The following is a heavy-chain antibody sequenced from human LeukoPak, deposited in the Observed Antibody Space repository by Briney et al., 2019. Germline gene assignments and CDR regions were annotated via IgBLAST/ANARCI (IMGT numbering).Heavy chain of an antibody. V-gene: IGHV1-2*02. CDR1: GYTFTGYY. CDR2: INPNSGGT. J-gene: IGHJ5*02. Sequence: GASVKVSCKASGYTFTGYYMHWVRQAPGQGLEWMGWINPNSGGTNYAQKFQGRVTMTRDTSISTAYMELSRLGSDDTAVYYCARSTTVAAWFDPWGQGTLVTVSS. D-gene: IGHD4-23*01. CDR3: ARSTTVAAWFDP.